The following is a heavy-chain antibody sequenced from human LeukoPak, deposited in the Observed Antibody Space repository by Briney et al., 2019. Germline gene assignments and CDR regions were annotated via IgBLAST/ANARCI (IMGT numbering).Heavy chain of an antibody. CDR3: AREGGYSGYAPGSDAFHI. CDR2: IKEDGSEK. Sequence: GGSLRLSCAASGFTFSRYWMSWVRQAPGKGLEWVANIKEDGSEKYYVDSVKGRFTISRDNAKNSLYLQMNSLRAEDTAIYYCAREGGYSGYAPGSDAFHIWGQGTKVTVSS. J-gene: IGHJ3*02. V-gene: IGHV3-7*04. D-gene: IGHD5-12*01. CDR1: GFTFSRYW.